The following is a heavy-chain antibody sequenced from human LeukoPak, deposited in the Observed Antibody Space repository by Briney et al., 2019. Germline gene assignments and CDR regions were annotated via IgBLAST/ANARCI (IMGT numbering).Heavy chain of an antibody. V-gene: IGHV1-18*04. J-gene: IGHJ4*02. CDR3: ARAAAGTFYYFDY. Sequence: ASVKVSCKASGYTFTGYYMHWVRQAPGQGLEWMGWISAYNGNTNYAQKLQGRVTMTTDTSTSTAYMELRSLRSDDTAVYYCARAAAGTFYYFDYWGQGTLVTVSS. D-gene: IGHD6-13*01. CDR2: ISAYNGNT. CDR1: GYTFTGYY.